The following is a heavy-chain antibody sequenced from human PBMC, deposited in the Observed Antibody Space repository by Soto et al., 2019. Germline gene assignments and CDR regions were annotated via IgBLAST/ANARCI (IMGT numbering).Heavy chain of an antibody. D-gene: IGHD6-6*01. V-gene: IGHV3-23*01. Sequence: EVQLLESGGGLVQPGGSLRLSCAASGFTFSSYAMSWVRQAPGKGLEWVSAISGSGGSTYYADSVKGRFTISRDNSKNTLYLQMNSLRAEDTAVYYCTRRYSSSDYYFDYWGQGTLVTVSS. CDR2: ISGSGGST. CDR1: GFTFSSYA. CDR3: TRRYSSSDYYFDY. J-gene: IGHJ4*02.